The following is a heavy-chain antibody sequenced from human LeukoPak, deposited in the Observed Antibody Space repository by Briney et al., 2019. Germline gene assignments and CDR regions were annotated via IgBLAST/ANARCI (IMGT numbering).Heavy chain of an antibody. CDR3: ARSNVVVCLLGYMDV. Sequence: GGSLRHSCAASGFTFDDYGMSWVRQAPAKGLEWVSGIYWTGGSTGYADSVKGRFNISRDNEKNCLYVQMNSLRAEDTALYHCARSNVVVCLLGYMDVWGKGTTVTVSS. J-gene: IGHJ6*03. CDR2: IYWTGGST. V-gene: IGHV3-20*01. CDR1: GFTFDDYG. D-gene: IGHD2-2*01.